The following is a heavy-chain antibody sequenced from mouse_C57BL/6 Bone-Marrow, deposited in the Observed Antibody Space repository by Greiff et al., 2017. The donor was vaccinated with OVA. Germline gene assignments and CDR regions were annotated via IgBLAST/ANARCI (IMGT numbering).Heavy chain of an antibody. CDR1: GFSLTSYA. V-gene: IGHV2-9-1*01. D-gene: IGHD3-2*02. Sequence: QVQLKESGPGLVAPSQSLSITCTVSGFSLTSYAISWVRQPPGKGLEWLGVIWTGGGTNYNSALKSRLSISKDNSKSQVFLKMNSLQTDDTARYYCASSRQLRPYYYAMDYWGQGTPVTVSS. CDR2: IWTGGGT. J-gene: IGHJ4*01. CDR3: ASSRQLRPYYYAMDY.